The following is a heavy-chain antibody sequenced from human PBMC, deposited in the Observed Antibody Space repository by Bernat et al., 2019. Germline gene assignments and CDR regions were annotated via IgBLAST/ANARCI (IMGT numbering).Heavy chain of an antibody. V-gene: IGHV3-7*03. Sequence: QLVESGGGLVQPGGSLRLSCAASGFTFTNYWMSWVRQAPGKGLEWVANIKPDGSEEYYVDSVKGRFTISRDNARNLLFLQVNSLGAEDTAVYFCARDYDGSSTIFGPHFDYWGQGPLVTVSS. J-gene: IGHJ4*02. CDR1: GFTFTNYW. D-gene: IGHD3-3*01. CDR2: IKPDGSEE. CDR3: ARDYDGSSTIFGPHFDY.